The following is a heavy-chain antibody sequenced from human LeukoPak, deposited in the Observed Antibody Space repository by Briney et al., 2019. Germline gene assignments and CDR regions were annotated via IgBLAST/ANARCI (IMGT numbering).Heavy chain of an antibody. D-gene: IGHD4-17*01. V-gene: IGHV1-8*03. CDR2: MNPNSGNT. J-gene: IGHJ4*02. Sequence: ASVKVSCKASVYTFISCDINSVRQATGQGLEWMGWMNPNSGNTGYAQKFQGRVTITRNTSISTAYMELSSLRSEDTAVYYCARGTVRAGDFDYWGQGTLVTVSS. CDR1: VYTFISCD. CDR3: ARGTVRAGDFDY.